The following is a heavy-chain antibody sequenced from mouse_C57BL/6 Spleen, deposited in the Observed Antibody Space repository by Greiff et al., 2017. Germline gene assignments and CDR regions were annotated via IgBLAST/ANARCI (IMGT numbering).Heavy chain of an antibody. V-gene: IGHV7-3*01. J-gene: IGHJ2*01. CDR1: GFTFTDYY. D-gene: IGHD1-1*01. CDR2: IRNKANGYTT. CDR3: ARYGGEVDFDY. Sequence: EVQLVESGGGLVQPGGSLSLSCAASGFTFTDYYMSWVRQPPGKALEWLGFIRNKANGYTTEYSASVKVRFTISRDNSQSILYLQMNALRAEDSATYYCARYGGEVDFDYWGQGTTLTVSS.